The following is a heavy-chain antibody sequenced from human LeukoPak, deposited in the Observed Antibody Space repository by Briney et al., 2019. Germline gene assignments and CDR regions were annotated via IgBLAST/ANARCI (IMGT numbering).Heavy chain of an antibody. Sequence: SETLSLTCTVSGGSISSGGYYWSWIRQHPGKGLEWIGYIYYSGSTYYNPSLKSRVTISVDTSKNQFSLKLSSVTAADTAVYYCAREGIAAAGTDYWGQGTLVTVSS. CDR1: GGSISSGGYY. D-gene: IGHD6-13*01. J-gene: IGHJ4*02. V-gene: IGHV4-31*03. CDR3: AREGIAAAGTDY. CDR2: IYYSGST.